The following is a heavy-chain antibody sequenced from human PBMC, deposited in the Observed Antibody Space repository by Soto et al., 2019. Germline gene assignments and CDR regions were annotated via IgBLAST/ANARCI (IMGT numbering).Heavy chain of an antibody. CDR1: GYSFTSYW. V-gene: IGHV5-51*01. D-gene: IGHD6-13*01. J-gene: IGHJ1*01. CDR2: IYPGDSDT. Sequence: GESLKISCKGSGYSFTSYWIGWVRQMPGKGLEWMGIIYPGDSDTRYSPSFQGQVTISADKSISTAYLQWSSLKASDTAVYYCAKFWLQQLVRGYFQHWGQGTLVTVS. CDR3: AKFWLQQLVRGYFQH.